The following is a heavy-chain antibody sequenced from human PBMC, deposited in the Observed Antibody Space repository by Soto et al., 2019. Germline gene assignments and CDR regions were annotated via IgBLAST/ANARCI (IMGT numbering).Heavy chain of an antibody. V-gene: IGHV4-39*01. CDR3: ARAPSAGSLPYHWFDS. J-gene: IGHJ5*01. CDR2: IYSGGST. D-gene: IGHD6-25*01. Sequence: TLSLTCTVSGGSIISTRYYWGWIRQPPGKGLEWIGTIYSGGSTSYNPSLESRVTVSVDTSKNQFSLNLRSMTAADTAVYYCARAPSAGSLPYHWFDSWGQGILVTVSS. CDR1: GGSIISTRYY.